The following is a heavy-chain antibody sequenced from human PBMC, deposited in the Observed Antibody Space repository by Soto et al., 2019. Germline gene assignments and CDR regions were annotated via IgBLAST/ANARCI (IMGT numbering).Heavy chain of an antibody. CDR1: GFTFSTYA. Sequence: EVQLLESGGGLVQPGGSLRLSCAASGFTFSTYAMNWVRQAPGKGLEWVSTISVSGDSTYYADSVKGRFTISRDNSKNTLYLQMKSLRAEDTAMYYCATRHLPYCSGGTCNPFDFWGQGALVTVSS. D-gene: IGHD2-15*01. CDR3: ATRHLPYCSGGTCNPFDF. CDR2: ISVSGDST. V-gene: IGHV3-23*01. J-gene: IGHJ4*02.